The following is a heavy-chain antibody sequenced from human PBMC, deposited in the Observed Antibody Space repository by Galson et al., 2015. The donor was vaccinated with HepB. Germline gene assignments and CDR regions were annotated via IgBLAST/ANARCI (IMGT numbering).Heavy chain of an antibody. D-gene: IGHD6-19*01. V-gene: IGHV3-74*01. CDR3: ARELAVAGSWFDP. J-gene: IGHJ5*02. Sequence: SLRLSCAASGFTFSSYWMHWVRQAPGKGPVWVSRIQRDGSFISYADSVKGRFTISRDNSKSTLYPQMDSLRAEDTAVYYCARELAVAGSWFDPWGQGTLVTVSS. CDR2: IQRDGSFI. CDR1: GFTFSSYW.